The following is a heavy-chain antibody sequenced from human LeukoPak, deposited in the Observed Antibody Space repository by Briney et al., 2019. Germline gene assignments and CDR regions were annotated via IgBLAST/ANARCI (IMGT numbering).Heavy chain of an antibody. CDR3: ARTTPDWYGDYVY. D-gene: IGHD4-17*01. V-gene: IGHV3-72*01. CDR2: TRNKASNYNT. J-gene: IGHJ4*02. Sequence: PGGSLRLSCAASGFTLSDHYMDWVRQAPGMGLEWIGRTRNKASNYNTAYAASVKGRFTISRDNAKNSLYLQMNSLRAEDTAVYYCARTTPDWYGDYVYWGQGTLVTVSS. CDR1: GFTLSDHY.